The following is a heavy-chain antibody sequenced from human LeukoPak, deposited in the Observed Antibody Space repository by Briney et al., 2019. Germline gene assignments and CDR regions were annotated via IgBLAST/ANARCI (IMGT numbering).Heavy chain of an antibody. CDR2: IYYSGST. V-gene: IGHV4-59*01. CDR3: ARVSGARGFDY. Sequence: SETLSLTCAVSGGSIDSYHWTWIRQPPGKGLEWIGYIYYSGSTNYSPSLKSRVTISVDTSRTQFSLKLNSVTAADTAVYYCARVSGARGFDYWGQGPLFTVSS. CDR1: GGSIDSYH. D-gene: IGHD7-27*01. J-gene: IGHJ4*02.